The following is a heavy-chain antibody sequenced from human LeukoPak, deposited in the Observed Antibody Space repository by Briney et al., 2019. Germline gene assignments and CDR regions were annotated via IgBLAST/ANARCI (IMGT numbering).Heavy chain of an antibody. CDR1: GFTFSSYA. J-gene: IGHJ4*02. CDR2: ISGSGGST. CDR3: ARRVGATGLNYFDY. Sequence: GGSLRLSCAASGFTFSSYAMSWVRQAPGKGLEWVSGISGSGGSTYYADPVKGRFTMSRDNSKSTLYLQMDSLRAGDTAVYYCARRVGATGLNYFDYWGQGTLVTVSS. D-gene: IGHD1-26*01. V-gene: IGHV3-23*01.